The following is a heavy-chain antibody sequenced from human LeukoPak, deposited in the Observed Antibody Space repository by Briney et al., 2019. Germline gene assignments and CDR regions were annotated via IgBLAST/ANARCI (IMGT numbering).Heavy chain of an antibody. CDR2: IYYSGST. Sequence: PSETLSLTCTVSGGSISTYFWSWIRQPPGKGPEWIGYIYYSGSTNYNPSLKSRVTISVDTSKNQFSLKLSSVTAADTAVYYCARWDGKWFDPWGQGTLVTVSS. CDR3: ARWDGKWFDP. V-gene: IGHV4-59*01. CDR1: GGSISTYF. D-gene: IGHD1-1*01. J-gene: IGHJ5*02.